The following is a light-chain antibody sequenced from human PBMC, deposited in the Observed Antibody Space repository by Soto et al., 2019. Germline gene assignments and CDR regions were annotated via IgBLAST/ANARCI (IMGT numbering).Light chain of an antibody. J-gene: IGLJ2*01. V-gene: IGLV1-40*01. CDR3: QSYDSSLRGHVV. Sequence: QSVLTQPPSVSGAPGQRVTISCTGSSSNIGAGYDVHWYQQLPGTAPKLLIYGNSNRPSGVPDRFSGSKSGTSASLAITGLQAEDEADYYCQSYDSSLRGHVVFGGGPKLTVL. CDR1: SSNIGAGYD. CDR2: GNS.